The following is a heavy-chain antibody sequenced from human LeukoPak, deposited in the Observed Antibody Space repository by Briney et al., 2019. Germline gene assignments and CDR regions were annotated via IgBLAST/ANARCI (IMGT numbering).Heavy chain of an antibody. CDR1: GFTFNDYY. CDR2: VSSGSSTI. V-gene: IGHV3-11*01. CDR3: ARSGYFYYMDV. J-gene: IGHJ6*03. Sequence: PGGSLRLSCAASGFTFNDYYMSWIRQAPGKALEWVSYVSSGSSTIYYADSVKGRFTVSRDNAKNFLYLQMNSLRAEDTALYYCARSGYFYYMDVWGKGTTVTVSS. D-gene: IGHD3-10*01.